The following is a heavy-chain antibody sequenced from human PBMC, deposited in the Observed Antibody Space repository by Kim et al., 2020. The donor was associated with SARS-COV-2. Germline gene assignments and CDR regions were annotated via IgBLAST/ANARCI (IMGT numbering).Heavy chain of an antibody. CDR3: ARGGYCSNTSCYFYYYALDV. V-gene: IGHV3-21*01. CDR1: GFAFGTHS. J-gene: IGHJ6*02. Sequence: GGSLRLSCAASGFAFGTHSMNWVRQAPGKGLEWVSSIGGITNYIYYADSLKGRFTISRDNSKNSLYLQMDSLRAEDTAVYYCARGGYCSNTSCYFYYYALDVWGQGTTVTVSS. D-gene: IGHD2-2*01. CDR2: IGGITNYI.